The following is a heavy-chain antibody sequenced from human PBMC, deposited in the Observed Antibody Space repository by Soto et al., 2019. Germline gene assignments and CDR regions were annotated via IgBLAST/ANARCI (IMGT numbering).Heavy chain of an antibody. D-gene: IGHD7-27*01. V-gene: IGHV4-30-4*01. J-gene: IGHJ2*01. CDR2: IFYTGTT. CDR3: ARRLDWGSVWYFDI. Sequence: QVQLQESGPGLVKPSQTLSLTCTVSGGSISSSDYYWSWIRQPPGKGLEWLGYIFYTGTTYYNPSLRSRLTLSVDTSKNQFSLRLDSVTAADTAIYYCARRLDWGSVWYFDIWGRGTLATVSS. CDR1: GGSISSSDYY.